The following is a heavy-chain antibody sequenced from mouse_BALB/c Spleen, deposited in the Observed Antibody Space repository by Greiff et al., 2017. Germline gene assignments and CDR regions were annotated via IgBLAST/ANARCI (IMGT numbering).Heavy chain of an antibody. CDR2: ISSGGSYT. D-gene: IGHD4-1*01. V-gene: IGHV5-6*01. CDR1: GFTFSSYG. Sequence: EVLGVESGGDLVKPGGSLKLSCAASGFTFSSYGMSWVRQTPDKRLEWVATISSGGSYTYYPDSVKGRFTISRDNAKNTLYLQMSSLKSEDTAMYYCARHLELGRGFAYWGQGTLVTVSA. CDR3: ARHLELGRGFAY. J-gene: IGHJ3*01.